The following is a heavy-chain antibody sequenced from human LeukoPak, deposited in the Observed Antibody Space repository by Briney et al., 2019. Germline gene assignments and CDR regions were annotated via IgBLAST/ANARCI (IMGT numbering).Heavy chain of an antibody. Sequence: GGSLRLSCAASGFTFSDYYMSWIRQAPGKGLEWVSYISSSGSTIYYADSVKSRFTISRDNAKNSLYLQMNSLRAEDTAVYYCARESSSGWYRYYYGLDVWGQGTTVTVSS. V-gene: IGHV3-11*01. CDR1: GFTFSDYY. J-gene: IGHJ6*02. CDR3: ARESSSGWYRYYYGLDV. CDR2: ISSSGSTI. D-gene: IGHD6-19*01.